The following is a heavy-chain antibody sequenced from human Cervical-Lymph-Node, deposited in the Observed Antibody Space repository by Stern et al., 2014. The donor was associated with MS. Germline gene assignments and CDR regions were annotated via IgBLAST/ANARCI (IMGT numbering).Heavy chain of an antibody. J-gene: IGHJ4*02. CDR2: ITTSGGAA. CDR3: AKVFRWTALDY. D-gene: IGHD3/OR15-3a*01. Sequence: EMQLVESGGGLVQPGGSLRLSCAASGFTFSNYAMSWVRQAPGKGLEWVPSITTSGGAAYFAGPVKGRFTISRDNFKNTLYLQMNSLSADDTAVYYCAKVFRWTALDYWGQGSLVTVSS. V-gene: IGHV3-23*04. CDR1: GFTFSNYA.